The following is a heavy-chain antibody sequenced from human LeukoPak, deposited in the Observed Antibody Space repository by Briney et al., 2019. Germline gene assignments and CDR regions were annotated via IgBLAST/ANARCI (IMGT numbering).Heavy chain of an antibody. CDR1: GFTFSSYW. CDR3: ARDQYDILTGYHDY. CDR2: IKQDGSGK. Sequence: GGSLRLSCAASGFTFSSYWMSRVRQAPGKGLEWVANIKQDGSGKYYVDSVKGRFTISRDNAKNSLYLQMNSLRAEDTAVYYCARDQYDILTGYHDYWGQGTLVTVSS. D-gene: IGHD3-9*01. J-gene: IGHJ4*02. V-gene: IGHV3-7*01.